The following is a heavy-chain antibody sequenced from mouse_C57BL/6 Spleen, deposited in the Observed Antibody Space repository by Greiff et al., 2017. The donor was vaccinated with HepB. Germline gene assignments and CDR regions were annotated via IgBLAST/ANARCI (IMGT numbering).Heavy chain of an antibody. CDR1: GFNIKDTY. V-gene: IGHV14-3*02. CDR2: IDPANGNT. J-gene: IGHJ2*01. Sequence: EVQLQQSGAELVKPGASVKLSCTASGFNIKDTYMHWVKQRPEQGLEWIGRIDPANGNTKYDPTFQGKATITADTSSNTPYLQPSILTSEDTAVYYWARINAWGQGTTLTGSS. CDR3: ARINA.